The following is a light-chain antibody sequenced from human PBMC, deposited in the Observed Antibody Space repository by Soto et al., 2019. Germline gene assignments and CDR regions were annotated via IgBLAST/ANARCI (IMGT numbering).Light chain of an antibody. J-gene: IGLJ2*01. V-gene: IGLV2-8*01. CDR3: SSYAGNYNLV. CDR2: EVS. Sequence: LTQPPSASGSPGQSVTISCTGTSSDVGSYKFVSWYQQHPGKAPKLMMYEVSKRPSGVPDRFSGSKSGNTASLTVSGLQAEDEADYFCSSYAGNYNLVFGGGTKVTVL. CDR1: SSDVGSYKF.